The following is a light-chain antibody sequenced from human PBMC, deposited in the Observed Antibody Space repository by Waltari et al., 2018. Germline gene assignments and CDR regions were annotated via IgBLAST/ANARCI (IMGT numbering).Light chain of an antibody. CDR3: QAWDSNTGV. CDR1: ELGNKY. V-gene: IGLV3-1*01. CDR2: QDS. Sequence: SYELTQPPSVSVSPGQTASITCSGAELGNKYVCWYQQKPGQSPILVIFQDSKRPSGIPERFSGSNSGNAATLTISGTQAVDEADYYCQAWDSNTGVFGTGTRVTVL. J-gene: IGLJ1*01.